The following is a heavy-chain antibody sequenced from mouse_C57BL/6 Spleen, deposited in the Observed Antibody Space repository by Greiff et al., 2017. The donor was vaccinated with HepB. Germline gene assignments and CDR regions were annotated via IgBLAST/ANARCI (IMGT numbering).Heavy chain of an antibody. D-gene: IGHD3-1*01. Sequence: VQLQQSGPELVKPGASVKISCKASGYAFSSSWMNWVKQRPGKGLEWIGRIYPGDGDTNYNGKFKGKATLTADKSSSTAYMQLSSLTSEDSAVYFCASSGTAQATFAYWGQGTLVTVSA. CDR1: GYAFSSSW. J-gene: IGHJ3*01. V-gene: IGHV1-82*01. CDR2: IYPGDGDT. CDR3: ASSGTAQATFAY.